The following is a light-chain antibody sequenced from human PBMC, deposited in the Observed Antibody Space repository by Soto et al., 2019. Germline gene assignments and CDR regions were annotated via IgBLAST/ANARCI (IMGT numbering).Light chain of an antibody. Sequence: DIQMNQSPSSLSASVGDRVTITCRASQGISTYLNWYQQKPGKAPKLLIYAASSLQSGVPSRFSGSGSETDFTLTISRLQPEHFATYSCQQSYSTSWTFGQGTKVEIK. CDR3: QQSYSTSWT. CDR1: QGISTY. CDR2: AAS. J-gene: IGKJ1*01. V-gene: IGKV1-39*01.